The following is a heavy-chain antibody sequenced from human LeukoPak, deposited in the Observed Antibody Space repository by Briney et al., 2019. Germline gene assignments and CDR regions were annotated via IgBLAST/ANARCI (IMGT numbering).Heavy chain of an antibody. Sequence: GSSVKVSCKASGGTFSSCTISWVRQAPGQGLEWMGRIIPILGIANYAQKFQGRVTITADKSTSTAYMELSSLRSEDTAVYYCARGIRSSFAFDIWGQGTMVTVSS. CDR1: GGTFSSCT. CDR2: IIPILGIA. V-gene: IGHV1-69*02. D-gene: IGHD2-21*01. CDR3: ARGIRSSFAFDI. J-gene: IGHJ3*02.